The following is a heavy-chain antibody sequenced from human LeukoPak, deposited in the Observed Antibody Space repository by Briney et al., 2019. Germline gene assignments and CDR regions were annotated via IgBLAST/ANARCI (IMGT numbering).Heavy chain of an antibody. Sequence: GGSLRLSCAASGFTFSSYAMSWVRQAPGKGLEWVSGISGSGVSTDYADFVKGRFTISRDNSKNTLYLQMNSLRAEDTAVYYCAKPYYGSGSYFSRGFDYWGQGTLVTVSS. V-gene: IGHV3-23*01. CDR1: GFTFSSYA. CDR3: AKPYYGSGSYFSRGFDY. CDR2: ISGSGVST. J-gene: IGHJ4*02. D-gene: IGHD3-10*01.